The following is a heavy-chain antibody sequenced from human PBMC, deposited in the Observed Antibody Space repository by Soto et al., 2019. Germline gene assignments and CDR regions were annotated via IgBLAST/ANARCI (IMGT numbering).Heavy chain of an antibody. D-gene: IGHD2-15*01. CDR1: GFTFTSSA. J-gene: IGHJ6*02. CDR2: IVVGSGNT. Sequence: GASVKVSCKASGFTFTSSAMQWVRQARGQRLEWIGWIVVGSGNTNYAQKFQERVTITRDMSTSTAYMELSSLRSEDTAVYYCAADTCSGGSCYDCYYYYGMDAWGQGTTVTVSS. V-gene: IGHV1-58*02. CDR3: AADTCSGGSCYDCYYYYGMDA.